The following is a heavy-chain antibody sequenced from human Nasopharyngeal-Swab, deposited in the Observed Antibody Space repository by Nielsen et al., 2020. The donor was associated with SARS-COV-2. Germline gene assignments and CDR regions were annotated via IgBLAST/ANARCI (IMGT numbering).Heavy chain of an antibody. J-gene: IGHJ6*03. Sequence: GGSLRLSCAASGFTFSNFAMSWVRQTPGKGLEWVSVIYSGGSTYYADSVKGRFTISRDNSKNTLYLQMNSLRAEDTAVYYCARDRSPLGDFWSGYYPADYYYYMDVWGKGTTVTVSS. CDR3: ARDRSPLGDFWSGYYPADYYYYMDV. CDR2: IYSGGST. CDR1: GFTFSNFA. D-gene: IGHD3-3*01. V-gene: IGHV3-66*01.